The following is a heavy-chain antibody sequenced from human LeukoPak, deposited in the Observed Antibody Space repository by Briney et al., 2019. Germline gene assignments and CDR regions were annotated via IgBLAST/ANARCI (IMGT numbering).Heavy chain of an antibody. Sequence: GGSLRLSCAASGFTFSSYGMHWVRQAPGKGLEWVAFIRYDGSNKYYADSVKGRFTISRDNSKNTLYLQMNSLRAEDTAVYYCAKDPSYGSGSYPDYWGQGTLVTVSS. CDR1: GFTFSSYG. V-gene: IGHV3-30*02. CDR3: AKDPSYGSGSYPDY. D-gene: IGHD3-10*01. J-gene: IGHJ4*02. CDR2: IRYDGSNK.